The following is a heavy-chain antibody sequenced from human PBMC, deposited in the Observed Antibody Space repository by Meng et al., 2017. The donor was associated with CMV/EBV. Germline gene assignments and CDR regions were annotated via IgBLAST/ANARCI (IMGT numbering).Heavy chain of an antibody. Sequence: SVKVSCKASGGTFSSYAISWVRQAPGQGLEWMGGIIPIFGTANYAQKFQGRVTITTDESTSTAYMELSSLRSEDTAVYYCARGEGHSGSYYFYFDYWGQGTLVTVSS. CDR3: ARGEGHSGSYYFYFDY. CDR2: IIPIFGTA. CDR1: GGTFSSYA. J-gene: IGHJ4*02. D-gene: IGHD1-26*01. V-gene: IGHV1-69*05.